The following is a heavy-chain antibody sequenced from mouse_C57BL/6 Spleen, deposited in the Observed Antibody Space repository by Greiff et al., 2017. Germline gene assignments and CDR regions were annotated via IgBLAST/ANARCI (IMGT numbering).Heavy chain of an antibody. CDR1: GYTFTSYW. CDR3: ARGAYYSNIYWYFDV. J-gene: IGHJ1*03. CDR2: IDPSDSYT. Sequence: VKLQQPGAELVKPGASVKLSCKASGYTFTSYWMQWVKQRPGQGLEWIGEIDPSDSYTNYNQKFKGKATLTVDTSSSTACMQLSSLTSEDSAVYYCARGAYYSNIYWYFDVWGTGTTVTVSS. D-gene: IGHD2-5*01. V-gene: IGHV1-50*01.